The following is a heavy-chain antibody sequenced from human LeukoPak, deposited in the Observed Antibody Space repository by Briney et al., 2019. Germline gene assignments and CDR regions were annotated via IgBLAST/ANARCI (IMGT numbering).Heavy chain of an antibody. CDR3: ARGPNSGYSWLDP. D-gene: IGHD5-12*01. V-gene: IGHV3-7*03. CDR1: GFTLSKFW. CDR2: IKQDGSEK. J-gene: IGHJ5*02. Sequence: GGSLRLSCEASGFTLSKFWMNWVCQAPGEGLEWVANIKQDGSEKRYVDSVKGRFSISRDNTKNSLYLQMSSLRAEDTAVYYCARGPNSGYSWLDPWGQGTLVTVSS.